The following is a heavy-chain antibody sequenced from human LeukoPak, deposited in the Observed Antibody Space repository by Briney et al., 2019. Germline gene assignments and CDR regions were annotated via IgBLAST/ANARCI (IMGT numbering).Heavy chain of an antibody. D-gene: IGHD3-10*01. CDR2: IYYTGNT. J-gene: IGHJ4*02. CDR3: ARDRVRGIDY. Sequence: PSETLPLTCTVSGVSMSNTLYYWGWIRQSPGKGLEWIGSIYYTGNTYYNPSLKSRVTISFDTSLNQLSLKLSSVTAADTARYYCARDRVRGIDYWGQGTLVTVSS. CDR1: GVSMSNTLYY. V-gene: IGHV4-39*07.